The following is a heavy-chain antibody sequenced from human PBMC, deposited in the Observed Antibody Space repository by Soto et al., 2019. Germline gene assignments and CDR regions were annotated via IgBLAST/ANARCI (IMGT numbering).Heavy chain of an antibody. Sequence: QVQLVQSGAEVKKPGASVKVSCKASGYTFTSYDINWVRQTPGQGLEWMGWISDYSGNTNYAQNFQVRVPMTTDTSATAACWELRSLRSDDTAEYYCSRYYDTTGYRRPFDYWGQGTLVTVSS. J-gene: IGHJ4*02. V-gene: IGHV1-18*01. CDR1: GYTFTSYD. D-gene: IGHD3-22*01. CDR3: SRYYDTTGYRRPFDY. CDR2: ISDYSGNT.